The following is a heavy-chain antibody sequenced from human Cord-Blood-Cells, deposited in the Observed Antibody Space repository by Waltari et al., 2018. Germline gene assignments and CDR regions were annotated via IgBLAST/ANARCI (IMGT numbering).Heavy chain of an antibody. CDR3: AKEPTGYSSSWSFDY. D-gene: IGHD6-13*01. CDR2: ISYDGSNK. CDR1: GFTFSSYG. J-gene: IGHJ4*02. Sequence: QVQLVESGGGVVQPGRSLRLSCAASGFTFSSYGMHWVRQAPGKGLEWEAVISYDGSNKYYADSVKGRFTISRDNSKNTLYLQMNSLRAEDTAVYYCAKEPTGYSSSWSFDYWGQGTLVTVSS. V-gene: IGHV3-30*18.